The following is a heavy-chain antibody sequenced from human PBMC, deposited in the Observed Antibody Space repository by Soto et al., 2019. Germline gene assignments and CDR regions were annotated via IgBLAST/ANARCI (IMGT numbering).Heavy chain of an antibody. CDR2: ISAYNGNT. J-gene: IGHJ3*02. CDR1: GYTFTSYG. D-gene: IGHD3-22*01. CDR3: ARVGHYYDSSGTTGNAFDS. V-gene: IGHV1-18*01. Sequence: ASVKVSCKASGYTFTSYGISWVRQAPGQGLEWMGWISAYNGNTNYAQKLQGRVTMTTDTSTSTAYMELRSLRSDDTAVYYCARVGHYYDSSGTTGNAFDSWGQGTMVTVSS.